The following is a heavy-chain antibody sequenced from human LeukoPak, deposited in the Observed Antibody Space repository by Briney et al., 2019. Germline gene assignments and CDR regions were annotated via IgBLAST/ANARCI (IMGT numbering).Heavy chain of an antibody. CDR2: IYTSGST. J-gene: IGHJ4*02. Sequence: PSETLSLTCAVYGGSFSGYYWSWIRQPPGKGLGWIGRIYTSGSTNYNPSLKSRVTMSVDTSKNQFSLKLSSVTAADTAVYYCATSLPGIAAAFDYWGQGTLVTVSS. D-gene: IGHD6-13*01. V-gene: IGHV4-59*10. CDR3: ATSLPGIAAAFDY. CDR1: GGSFSGYY.